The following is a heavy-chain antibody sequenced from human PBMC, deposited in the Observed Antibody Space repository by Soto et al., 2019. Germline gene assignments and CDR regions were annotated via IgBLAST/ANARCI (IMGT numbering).Heavy chain of an antibody. Sequence: QVQLVQSGAEVKKLGASVKVSCKASGYTFTSYYMHWVRHAPGQGLEWMGIINPSGGSTSYAQKFQGRVTMTRDTSTSTVYMELSSLRSEDTAVYYCAITPDCSGGSCYSGGAFDIWGQGTMVTVSS. V-gene: IGHV1-46*01. J-gene: IGHJ3*02. CDR2: INPSGGST. CDR3: AITPDCSGGSCYSGGAFDI. D-gene: IGHD2-15*01. CDR1: GYTFTSYY.